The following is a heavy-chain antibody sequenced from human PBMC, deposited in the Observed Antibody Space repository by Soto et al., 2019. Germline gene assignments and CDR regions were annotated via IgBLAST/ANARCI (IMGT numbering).Heavy chain of an antibody. CDR2: ISSSSSYI. D-gene: IGHD4-17*01. Sequence: EVQLVESGGGLVKPGGSLRLSCAASGFTFSSYSMNWVRQAPGKGLEWGSSISSSSSYIYYADSVKGRFTICRDNAKTSLYLQMNSLRAEDTAVYYCARDRRSFTVMHYGMDVWGQGTTVTVSS. CDR3: ARDRRSFTVMHYGMDV. J-gene: IGHJ6*02. CDR1: GFTFSSYS. V-gene: IGHV3-21*01.